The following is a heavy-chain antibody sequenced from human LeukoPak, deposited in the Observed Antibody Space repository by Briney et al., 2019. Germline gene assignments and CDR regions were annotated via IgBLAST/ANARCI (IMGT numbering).Heavy chain of an antibody. V-gene: IGHV4-4*07. CDR1: GGSISSYY. J-gene: IGHJ4*02. CDR2: IYTSGST. CDR3: ARTPNYDILTGYLTPYYFDY. Sequence: SETLSLTCTVSGGSISSYYWSWIRQPAGKGLEWIGRIYTSGSTNYNPSLKSRVTMSVDTSKNQFSLKLSSVTAADTAVYYCARTPNYDILTGYLTPYYFDYWGQGTLVTVSS. D-gene: IGHD3-9*01.